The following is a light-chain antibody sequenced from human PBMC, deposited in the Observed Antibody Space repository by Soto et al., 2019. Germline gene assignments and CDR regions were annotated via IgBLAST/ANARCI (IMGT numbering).Light chain of an antibody. CDR3: QQSYSTLFT. CDR1: QTIIRY. CDR2: AAS. V-gene: IGKV1-39*01. J-gene: IGKJ3*01. Sequence: IQMTQSPSSLSASVGDRVTITCRASQTIIRYLNWYQQKPGRAPNLLIYAASSLQSGVPSRFSGSGSGTEFPLTISSLQPEDFATYYCQQSYSTLFTFGPGTKVEIK.